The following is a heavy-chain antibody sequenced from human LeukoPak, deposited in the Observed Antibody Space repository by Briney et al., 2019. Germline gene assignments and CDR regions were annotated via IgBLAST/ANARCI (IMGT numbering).Heavy chain of an antibody. CDR2: INPNSGGT. J-gene: IGHJ4*02. D-gene: IGHD3-9*01. CDR3: ARELRYFDWLAENHYFDY. CDR1: AYTFTDYY. Sequence: GASVKVTCKASAYTFTDYYMHWVRQAPGQGLEWMGWINPNSGGTNYAQKFQGRVTMTRDTSISTAYMELSRLRSDDTAVYYCARELRYFDWLAENHYFDYWGQGTLVTVSS. V-gene: IGHV1-2*02.